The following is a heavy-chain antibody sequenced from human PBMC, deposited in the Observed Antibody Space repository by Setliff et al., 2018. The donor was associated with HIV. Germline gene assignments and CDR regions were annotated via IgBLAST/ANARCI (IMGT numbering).Heavy chain of an antibody. CDR2: IIPILGIA. Sequence: ASVKVSCKASGGTFSSYAISWVRQAPGQGLEWMGGIIPILGIANYAQKFQGRVTITADKSTSTAYMELSSLRSEDTAVYYCARGDYDSSGLPQYYYYYYMDVWGEGTTVTVSS. J-gene: IGHJ6*03. D-gene: IGHD3-22*01. V-gene: IGHV1-69*10. CDR3: ARGDYDSSGLPQYYYYYYMDV. CDR1: GGTFSSYA.